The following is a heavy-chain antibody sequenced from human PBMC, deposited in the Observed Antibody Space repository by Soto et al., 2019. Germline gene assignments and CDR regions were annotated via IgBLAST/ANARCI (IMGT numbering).Heavy chain of an antibody. CDR3: VRGPSHGAFDI. Sequence: QVQLVESGGDVVQPGRSLRLSCAASGSTFSSYDRHWVRQAPGKGLEWVAHITPDGNRAYYADSVKGRFTVSRDNARNTVYLQVKSLRPEDTAVYHCVRGPSHGAFDIWGQGTLVTVSS. CDR2: ITPDGNRA. CDR1: GSTFSSYD. J-gene: IGHJ3*02. V-gene: IGHV3-30-3*01.